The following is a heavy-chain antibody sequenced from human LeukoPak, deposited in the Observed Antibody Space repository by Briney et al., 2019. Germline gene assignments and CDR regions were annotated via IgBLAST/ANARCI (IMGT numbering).Heavy chain of an antibody. Sequence: GGSLRLSCAASGFTVTGNCMSWVRQAPGKGLEWVSVIYSDGSTHYADSVKGSFTISRDNSKNPLYFQMNSLRAEDTAVYYCARASGKGSGSGYWGQGTLVTVSS. CDR1: GFTVTGNC. D-gene: IGHD6-19*01. J-gene: IGHJ4*02. CDR2: IYSDGST. V-gene: IGHV3-66*01. CDR3: ARASGKGSGSGY.